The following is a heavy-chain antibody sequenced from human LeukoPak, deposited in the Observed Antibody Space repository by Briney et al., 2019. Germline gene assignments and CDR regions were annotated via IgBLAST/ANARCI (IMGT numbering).Heavy chain of an antibody. J-gene: IGHJ4*02. D-gene: IGHD4-11*01. V-gene: IGHV3-30*02. CDR2: IRYDERQE. CDR1: GFTFRNHG. Sequence: GGPLRLSCSTSGFTFRNHGMHWVRQAPGKGLEWVAFIRYDERQEFYADSVKGRFTISRDNSKSPLYLQMGSLRTEDTAVYYCVRDFSNYVAFFDSWGQGVLVIVSS. CDR3: VRDFSNYVAFFDS.